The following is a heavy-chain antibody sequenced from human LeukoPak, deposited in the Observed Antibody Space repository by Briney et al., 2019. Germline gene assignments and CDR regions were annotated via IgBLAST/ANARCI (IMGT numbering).Heavy chain of an antibody. D-gene: IGHD4-4*01. Sequence: SETLSLTCAVYGGSFSGYYWSWIRQPPGKGLEWIGEINHSGSTNYNPSLKSRVTISVDTSKTQFPLKLSSVTAADTAVYYCARGAATVKGKENWFDPWGRGTLVTVSS. V-gene: IGHV4-34*01. J-gene: IGHJ5*02. CDR2: INHSGST. CDR3: ARGAATVKGKENWFDP. CDR1: GGSFSGYY.